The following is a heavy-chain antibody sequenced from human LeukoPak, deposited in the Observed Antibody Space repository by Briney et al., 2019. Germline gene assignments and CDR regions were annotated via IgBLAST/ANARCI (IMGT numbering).Heavy chain of an antibody. CDR1: GGSVSSYY. CDR3: ARGGYSSGYYYFDY. Sequence: PSETLSLTCTVSGGSVSSYYWSWIRQFPGKGLEWIGYIYFSGSTSYNPSLESRVTISLDASQNQFSLKVSSVTAADTAVYYCARGGYSSGYYYFDYWGQGTLVTVSS. D-gene: IGHD3-22*01. V-gene: IGHV4-59*08. J-gene: IGHJ4*02. CDR2: IYFSGST.